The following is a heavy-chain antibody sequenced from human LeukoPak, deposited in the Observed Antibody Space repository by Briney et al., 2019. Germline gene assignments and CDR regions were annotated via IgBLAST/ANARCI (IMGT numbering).Heavy chain of an antibody. Sequence: SETLSLTCTVSGGSISHSNYYWVWIRQPPGKGLEWIGNIYYNGNTYYSPSLKSRVTISIDTSKNQFSLKLNSVTAADTAVYYCARALVRGATGYYFDYWGQGTLVTVSS. V-gene: IGHV4-39*07. CDR2: IYYNGNT. CDR1: GGSISHSNYY. J-gene: IGHJ4*02. D-gene: IGHD3-10*01. CDR3: ARALVRGATGYYFDY.